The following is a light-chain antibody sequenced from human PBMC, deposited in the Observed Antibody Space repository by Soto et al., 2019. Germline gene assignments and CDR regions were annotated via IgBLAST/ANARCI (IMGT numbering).Light chain of an antibody. CDR2: LTS. J-gene: IGKJ1*01. Sequence: EIVLTQSPATLSVSPGEGATLSCRASQAVNTRLAWYQHKPGQAPRLLIYLTSNRAAGIPARFSGSGSETDFTLTISDVEPEDFAVYYCHQRQSWPRTFGQGTKVDIK. CDR3: HQRQSWPRT. CDR1: QAVNTR. V-gene: IGKV3-11*01.